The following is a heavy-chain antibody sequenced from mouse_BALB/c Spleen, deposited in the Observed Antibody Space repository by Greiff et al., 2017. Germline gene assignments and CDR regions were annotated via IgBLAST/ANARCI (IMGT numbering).Heavy chain of an antibody. D-gene: IGHD2-4*01. CDR2: INPSNGGT. CDR3: TRWGDYDGGDY. J-gene: IGHJ4*01. CDR1: GYTFTSYY. Sequence: VQLQQSGAELVKPGASVKLSCKASGYTFTSYYMYWVKQRPGQGLEWIGEINPSNGGTNFNEKFKSKATLTVDKSSSTAYMQLSSLTSEDSAVYYCTRWGDYDGGDYWGQGTSVTVSS. V-gene: IGHV1S81*02.